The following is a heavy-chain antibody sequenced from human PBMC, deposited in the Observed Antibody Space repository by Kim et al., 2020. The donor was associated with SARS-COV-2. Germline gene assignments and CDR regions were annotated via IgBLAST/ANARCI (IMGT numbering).Heavy chain of an antibody. CDR3: AKCPINSYYFDY. D-gene: IGHD2-21*01. V-gene: IGHV3-9*01. J-gene: IGHJ4*02. Sequence: GYADAWKGRFTISRDNAKNSLYLQSQSLRAEDTALYYCAKCPINSYYFDYWGQGTLVTVSS.